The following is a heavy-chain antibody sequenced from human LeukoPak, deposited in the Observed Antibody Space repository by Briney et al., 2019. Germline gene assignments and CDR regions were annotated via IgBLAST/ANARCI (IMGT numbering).Heavy chain of an antibody. CDR1: GFTFSSYA. CDR3: ARAEWFGEFRYFDY. Sequence: GGSLRLSCAASGFTFSSYAMHWVRQAPGKGLEWVAVISYDGSNKYYADSVKGRFTISRDNSKTPLYLQMNSLRAEDTAVYYCARAEWFGEFRYFDYWGQGTLVTVSS. V-gene: IGHV3-30*01. CDR2: ISYDGSNK. D-gene: IGHD3-10*01. J-gene: IGHJ4*02.